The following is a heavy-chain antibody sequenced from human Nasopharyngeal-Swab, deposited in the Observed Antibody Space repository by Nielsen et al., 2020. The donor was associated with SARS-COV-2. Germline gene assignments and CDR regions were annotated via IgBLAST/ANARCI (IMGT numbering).Heavy chain of an antibody. Sequence: VRQAPGKGLEWVAVIWYDGSNKYYADSVKGRFTISRDNSKNTVFLQMNSLRVEDTAIYYCAKDLDGSGSNNHYFYYVMDVWGLGTTVTVSS. V-gene: IGHV3-33*06. J-gene: IGHJ6*02. CDR3: AKDLDGSGSNNHYFYYVMDV. CDR2: IWYDGSNK. D-gene: IGHD2/OR15-2a*01.